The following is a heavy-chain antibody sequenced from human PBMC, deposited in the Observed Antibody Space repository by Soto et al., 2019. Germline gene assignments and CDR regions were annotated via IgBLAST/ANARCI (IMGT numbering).Heavy chain of an antibody. D-gene: IGHD6-6*01. J-gene: IGHJ3*02. CDR1: GGTFSSYA. CDR3: AREYSSSSGLGDAFDI. V-gene: IGHV1-69*06. Sequence: SVKVSCKASGGTFSSYAISWVRQAPGQGLEWMGGIIPIFGTANYAQKFQGTVTITADKSTSTAYMELSSLRSEDTAVYYCAREYSSSSGLGDAFDIWGQGTMVTVS. CDR2: IIPIFGTA.